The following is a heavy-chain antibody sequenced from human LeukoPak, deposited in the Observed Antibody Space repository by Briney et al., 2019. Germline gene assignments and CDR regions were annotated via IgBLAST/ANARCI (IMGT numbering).Heavy chain of an antibody. J-gene: IGHJ4*02. Sequence: SGGSLRLSCVTSGFTFSRYSMRWARQAPGKGLEWVSSIYFTGNYISYADSVKGRFTISRDNAKNSLYLQMNSLRAEDTAVYYCAREFNTVGNFDYWGQGTLVTVSS. CDR1: GFTFSRYS. V-gene: IGHV3-21*01. D-gene: IGHD3-10*01. CDR2: IYFTGNYI. CDR3: AREFNTVGNFDY.